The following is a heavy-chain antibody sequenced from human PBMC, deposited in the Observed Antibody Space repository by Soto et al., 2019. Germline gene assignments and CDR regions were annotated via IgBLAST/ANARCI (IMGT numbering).Heavy chain of an antibody. J-gene: IGHJ6*02. V-gene: IGHV4-61*01. CDR1: GASVSSGSYH. CDR2: IYYIGTT. D-gene: IGHD3-22*01. Sequence: SETLSLTCTVSGASVSSGSYHWSWIQQPPGKGLEWIGYIYYIGTTNYNPSLKSRVTISVDTSKNQFSLKLNSVTAADTAVYYCARGDYYDSSGSVWGQGTTVTVSS. CDR3: ARGDYYDSSGSV.